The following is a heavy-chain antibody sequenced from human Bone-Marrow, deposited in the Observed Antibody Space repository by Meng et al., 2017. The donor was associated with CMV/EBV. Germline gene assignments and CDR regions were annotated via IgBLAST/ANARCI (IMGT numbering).Heavy chain of an antibody. V-gene: IGHV1-24*01. D-gene: IGHD6-6*01. CDR3: ATGIAAPYGMDV. J-gene: IGHJ6*02. CDR1: GYTLTELS. Sequence: ASVKVSCKVSGYTLTELSMHWVRQAPGKGLEWVGGFDPEDGETIYAQKFQGRVTMTEDTSTDTAYMELSSLRSEDTAVYYCATGIAAPYGMDVWGQGTTVTVSS. CDR2: FDPEDGET.